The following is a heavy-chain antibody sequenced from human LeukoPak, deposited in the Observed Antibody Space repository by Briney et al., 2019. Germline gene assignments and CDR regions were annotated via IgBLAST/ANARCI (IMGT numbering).Heavy chain of an antibody. CDR3: ARDDRTPYYYDSSGQPTPPPDY. J-gene: IGHJ4*02. V-gene: IGHV1-46*01. D-gene: IGHD3-22*01. CDR1: GYTFTSYY. Sequence: GASVKVSCKASGYTFTSYYMHWVRQAPGQGLEWMGIINPSGGSTSYAQKFQGRVTMTRDMSTSTVYMELSSLRSEDTAVYYCARDDRTPYYYDSSGQPTPPPDYWGQGTLVTVSS. CDR2: INPSGGST.